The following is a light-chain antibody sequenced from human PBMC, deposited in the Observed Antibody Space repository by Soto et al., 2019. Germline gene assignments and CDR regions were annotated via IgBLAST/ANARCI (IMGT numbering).Light chain of an antibody. CDR2: EAS. V-gene: IGKV3-11*01. Sequence: EIVLTQSPVTLSLSPGERATLSCRASQSVSSFLAWYQQKPGQAPRLLIYEASNRATGIPARFSGSGSGTDFTLTINSLEPEDFAVYYCQQRRNWPLTFGGGTKVDIK. CDR1: QSVSSF. CDR3: QQRRNWPLT. J-gene: IGKJ4*01.